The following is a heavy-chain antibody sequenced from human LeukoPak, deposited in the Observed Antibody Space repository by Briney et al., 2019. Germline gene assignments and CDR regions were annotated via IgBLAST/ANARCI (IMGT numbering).Heavy chain of an antibody. CDR1: GFTFSNYA. D-gene: IGHD5-18*01. J-gene: IGHJ6*03. CDR2: ITSGGAP. V-gene: IGHV3-69-1*01. CDR3: ARDREGYSYGPYYYYYYMDV. Sequence: GGSLRLPCAASGFTFSNYAVMWVRQAPGQGLEWVSAITSGGAPRYADSVKGRFTISRDNAKNSLYLQMNSLRAEDTAVYYCARDREGYSYGPYYYYYYMDVWGKGTTVTVSS.